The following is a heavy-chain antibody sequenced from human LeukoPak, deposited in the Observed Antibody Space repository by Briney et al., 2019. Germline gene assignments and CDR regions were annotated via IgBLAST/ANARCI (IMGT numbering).Heavy chain of an antibody. CDR1: GGTFSSYA. CDR2: IIPIFGTA. J-gene: IGHJ4*02. CDR3: ARELDYYGSGSYYPIYYFDY. D-gene: IGHD3-10*01. V-gene: IGHV1-69*05. Sequence: GASVKVSCKASGGTFSSYAISWVRQAPGQGLEWMGGIIPIFGTANYAQKFQGRVTITTDESTSTAYMELSSLRSEDTAVYYCARELDYYGSGSYYPIYYFDYWGQGTLVTVSS.